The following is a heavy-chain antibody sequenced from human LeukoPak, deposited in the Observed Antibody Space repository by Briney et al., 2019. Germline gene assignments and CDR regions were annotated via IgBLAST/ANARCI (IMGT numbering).Heavy chain of an antibody. Sequence: SETLSLTCTVSGVSISSSNSYWGWIRQPPGKGLEWIVSIYYSGNTYYHASLKSQFSISIDTSKNQFSLKLISVTAADTALYYCAREGPHGSGIYYNPLDYWGQGALVIVSS. CDR3: AREGPHGSGIYYNPLDY. J-gene: IGHJ4*02. V-gene: IGHV4-39*02. CDR2: IYYSGNT. CDR1: GVSISSSNSY. D-gene: IGHD3-10*01.